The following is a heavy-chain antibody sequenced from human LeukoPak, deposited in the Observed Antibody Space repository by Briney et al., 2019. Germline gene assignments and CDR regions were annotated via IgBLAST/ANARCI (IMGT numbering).Heavy chain of an antibody. J-gene: IGHJ4*02. CDR2: ISGDSSII. D-gene: IGHD6-13*01. V-gene: IGHV3-48*04. CDR1: GFTFSSYS. CDR3: ARGTAAAGLGY. Sequence: GGSLRLSCAASGFTFSSYSMNWVRQAPGKGLEWVSYISGDSSIIYYAESVKGRFTISSDNPKNSLYLQMNSLRAEDTAVYYCARGTAAAGLGYWGQGTLVTVSS.